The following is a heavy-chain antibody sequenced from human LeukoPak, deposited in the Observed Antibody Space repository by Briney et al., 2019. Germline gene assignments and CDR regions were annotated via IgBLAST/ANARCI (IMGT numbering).Heavy chain of an antibody. CDR2: IAPSDYYT. V-gene: IGHV5-10-1*01. J-gene: IGHJ6*02. D-gene: IGHD4-17*01. Sequence: GEVPRISCWGSGYFFTSYWISWGRPMPGEGVEWWGTIAPSDYYTNYRPSFQGHVTNSADNPIHTDYLQWSSLKASDTAMYYCARLLYGDPCLLLYGMDVWGQGTTVSVAS. CDR1: GYFFTSYW. CDR3: ARLLYGDPCLLLYGMDV.